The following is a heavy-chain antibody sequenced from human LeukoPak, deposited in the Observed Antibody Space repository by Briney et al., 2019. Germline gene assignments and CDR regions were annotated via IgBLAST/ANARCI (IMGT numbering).Heavy chain of an antibody. Sequence: GGSLRLSCAASGFTFGNYAMSWVRQAPGKGLEWVSAITGSGVNTYYADSVKGRFTISRDNSKNTVFLQMNSLRAEDTSVYYCAKWGDYDVLTGYYVSDYWGQGTLVTVSS. CDR1: GFTFGNYA. CDR3: AKWGDYDVLTGYYVSDY. J-gene: IGHJ4*02. V-gene: IGHV3-23*01. CDR2: ITGSGVNT. D-gene: IGHD3-9*01.